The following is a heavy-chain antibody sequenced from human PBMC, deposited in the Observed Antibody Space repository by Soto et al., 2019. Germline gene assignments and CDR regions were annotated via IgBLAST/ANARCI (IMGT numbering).Heavy chain of an antibody. CDR1: GGSISSSSYY. D-gene: IGHD3-3*01. J-gene: IGHJ5*02. CDR2: IYYSGST. CDR3: ARHVSVAIFDLTSWFDP. Sequence: QLQLQESGPGLVKPSETLSLTCTVSGGSISSSSYYWGWIRQPPGKGLEWIGSIYYSGSTYYNPSLKSRVTISVDTSKNQFSLKLSSVTAADTAVYYCARHVSVAIFDLTSWFDPWGQGTLVTVSS. V-gene: IGHV4-39*01.